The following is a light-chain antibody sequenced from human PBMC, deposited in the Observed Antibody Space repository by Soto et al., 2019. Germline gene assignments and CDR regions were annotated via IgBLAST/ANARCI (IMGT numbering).Light chain of an antibody. CDR2: WAS. CDR3: QQYYRTLYT. V-gene: IGKV4-1*01. Sequence: DIGMTQSPDSLAVSLGERATINCKSSQSVLYSSNNKNYLAWYQQKPGQPPKLLIYWASTRESGVPDRFSGSGSGTDFTLTISSLQAEDVAVYYCQQYYRTLYTFGQGPKLELK. J-gene: IGKJ2*01. CDR1: QSVLYSSNNKNY.